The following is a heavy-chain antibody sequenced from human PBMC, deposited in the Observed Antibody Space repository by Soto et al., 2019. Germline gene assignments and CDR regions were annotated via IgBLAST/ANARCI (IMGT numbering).Heavy chain of an antibody. CDR1: GYTFTSYG. V-gene: IGHV1-18*01. CDR2: ISAYNGNT. Sequence: ASVKVSCKASGYTFTSYGISWVRQAPGQGLEWMGWISAYNGNTNYAQKLQGRVTMTTDTSTSTAYMELRSLRSDDTAVYYCAREGPYSGYEGGWFDPWGQGTLVTVSS. J-gene: IGHJ5*02. D-gene: IGHD5-12*01. CDR3: AREGPYSGYEGGWFDP.